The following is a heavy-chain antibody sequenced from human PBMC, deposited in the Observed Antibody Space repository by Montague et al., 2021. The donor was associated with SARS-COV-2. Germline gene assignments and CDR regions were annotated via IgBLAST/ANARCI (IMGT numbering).Heavy chain of an antibody. CDR3: ARGWAFDP. CDR2: VYYNGDT. D-gene: IGHD6-19*01. J-gene: IGHJ3*01. V-gene: IGHV4-59*08. CDR1: GGSTASHC. Sequence: SETLSLTCTVSGGSTASHCWNWIRQSPGKRPEWIGYVYYNGDTKYNPSLQSRVTISIDTSENQFSLRPNSVTAADTAVYFCARGWAFDPRGQGRLVTVSS.